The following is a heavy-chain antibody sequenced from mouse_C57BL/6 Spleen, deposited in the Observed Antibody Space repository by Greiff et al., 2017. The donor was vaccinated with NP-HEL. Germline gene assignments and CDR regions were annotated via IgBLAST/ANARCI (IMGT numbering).Heavy chain of an antibody. CDR1: GYTFTDYY. D-gene: IGHD1-1*01. J-gene: IGHJ3*01. CDR2: INPYNGGT. Sequence: VQLQQSGPVLVKPGASVKMSCKASGYTFTDYYMNWVKQSHGKSLEWIGVINPYNGGTSYNQKFKGKATLTVDKSSSTAYMELNSLTSEDSAVYYCATGPYGPFAYWGQGTLVTVSA. CDR3: ATGPYGPFAY. V-gene: IGHV1-19*01.